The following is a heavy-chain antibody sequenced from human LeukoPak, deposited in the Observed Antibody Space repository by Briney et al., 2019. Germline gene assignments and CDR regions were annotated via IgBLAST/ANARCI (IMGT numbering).Heavy chain of an antibody. Sequence: SVKVSGKASGGTFSSYAISWVRQAPGQGLEWMGGIIPIFGTANYAQKFQGRVTITADESTSTAYMELRSLRSDDTAVYYCASHGGGNPGYLRDAFDIWGQGTMVTVSS. D-gene: IGHD4-23*01. J-gene: IGHJ3*02. CDR3: ASHGGGNPGYLRDAFDI. CDR2: IIPIFGTA. V-gene: IGHV1-69*13. CDR1: GGTFSSYA.